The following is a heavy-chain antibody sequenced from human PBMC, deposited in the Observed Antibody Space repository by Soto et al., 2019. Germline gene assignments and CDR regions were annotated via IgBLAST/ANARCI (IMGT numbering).Heavy chain of an antibody. D-gene: IGHD6-19*01. V-gene: IGHV4-4*07. J-gene: IGHJ4*02. CDR3: ARDEPSSKGKSFDY. Sequence: SETLSLTCTVSGGSISSYYWSWIRQPAGKGLEWIGRIYTSGSTNYNPSLKSRVTMSVDTSKNQFSLKLSSVTAADTAVYYCARDEPSSKGKSFDYWGQGTLVTVSS. CDR2: IYTSGST. CDR1: GGSISSYY.